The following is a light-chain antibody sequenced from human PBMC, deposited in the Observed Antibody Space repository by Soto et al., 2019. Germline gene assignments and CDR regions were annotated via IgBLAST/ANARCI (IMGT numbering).Light chain of an antibody. CDR1: QSVGSN. CDR2: GAS. Sequence: EIVMTQSPATLSVSPGERATVACRASQSVGSNLAWYQQKPGQAPRLLIYGASTRASGIPARFTGSGSGTEFTLTISSLQSEDFSLYYCQQYNNCPPYPFGQGTNLDIK. CDR3: QQYNNCPPYP. V-gene: IGKV3D-15*01. J-gene: IGKJ2*01.